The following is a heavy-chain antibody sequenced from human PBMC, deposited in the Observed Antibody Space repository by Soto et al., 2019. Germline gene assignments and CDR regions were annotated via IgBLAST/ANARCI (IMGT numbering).Heavy chain of an antibody. CDR1: GFTSSNAW. V-gene: IGHV3-15*01. CDR3: TTAGITIFGVVNYYMDV. D-gene: IGHD3-3*01. J-gene: IGHJ6*03. Sequence: GGSLRLSCAASGFTSSNAWMSWVRQAPGKGLEWVGRIKSKTDGGTTDHAAPVKGRFTISRDDSKNTLYLQMNSLKTEDTAVYYCTTAGITIFGVVNYYMDVWGKGTTVTVSS. CDR2: IKSKTDGGTT.